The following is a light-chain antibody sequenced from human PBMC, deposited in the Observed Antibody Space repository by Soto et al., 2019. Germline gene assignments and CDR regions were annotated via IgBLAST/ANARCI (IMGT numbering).Light chain of an antibody. V-gene: IGKV3-20*01. J-gene: IGKJ1*01. CDR2: GAS. CDR3: QQYGTSPWT. Sequence: EIVLTQSPGTLSLSPGERATLSCRASQSVSSNFLAWYQQKPGQAPRLLIYGASSRATGIPDRFSGSGSGTDFTLTISRLEPDDFAVYYCQQYGTSPWTFGQGTQVEIK. CDR1: QSVSSNF.